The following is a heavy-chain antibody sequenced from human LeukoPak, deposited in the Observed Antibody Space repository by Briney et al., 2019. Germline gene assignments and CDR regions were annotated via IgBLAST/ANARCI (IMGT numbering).Heavy chain of an antibody. D-gene: IGHD3-10*01. CDR1: GFTFSNAW. V-gene: IGHV3-15*01. Sequence: GGSLRLSCAASGFTFSNAWMSWVRQAPGKGLEWVGRIKSKTNGGTADYAAPVKGRFTISRDDAKNTLYLQMNSLKTEDTAVYYRTPEFGSGYYFDYWGQGTLVTVSS. J-gene: IGHJ4*02. CDR3: TPEFGSGYYFDY. CDR2: IKSKTNGGTA.